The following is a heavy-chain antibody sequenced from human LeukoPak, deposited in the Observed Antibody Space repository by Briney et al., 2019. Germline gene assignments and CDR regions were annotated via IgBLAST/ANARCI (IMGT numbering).Heavy chain of an antibody. J-gene: IGHJ4*02. V-gene: IGHV4-34*01. Sequence: SETLSLTCAVYGGSFSGYYWSWIRQPPGKGLEWIGEINHSGSTNYNPSLKSRVTISVDTSKNQFSLKLSSVTAADTAVYYCARSDRRIAVAGTDWGQGTLVTVSS. CDR2: INHSGST. D-gene: IGHD6-19*01. CDR3: ARSDRRIAVAGTD. CDR1: GGSFSGYY.